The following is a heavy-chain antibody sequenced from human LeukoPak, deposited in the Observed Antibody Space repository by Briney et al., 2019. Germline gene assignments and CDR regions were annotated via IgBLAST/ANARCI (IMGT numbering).Heavy chain of an antibody. CDR1: GLTFSSYA. CDR2: ISYDGSNK. D-gene: IGHD2-21*02. CDR3: ARDSLYAVVVTAMVPYFDY. Sequence: GRSLRLSCAASGLTFSSYAMHWVRQAPGKGLEWVAVISYDGSNKYYADSVKGRVIISRDNSKNTLYLQMNSLRAEDTAVYYCARDSLYAVVVTAMVPYFDYWGRGTPVTVSS. J-gene: IGHJ4*02. V-gene: IGHV3-30*04.